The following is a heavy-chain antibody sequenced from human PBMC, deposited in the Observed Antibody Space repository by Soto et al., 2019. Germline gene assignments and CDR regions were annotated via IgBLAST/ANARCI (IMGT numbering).Heavy chain of an antibody. CDR1: GYTFTVHY. CDR2: INPNSGGT. Sequence: ASVKVSCKASGYTFTVHYMRGVLQSPLQGLEWMGWINPNSGGTNYAQKFQGRVTMTRDTSISTAYMELSRLRSDDTAVYYCAREEVPAAYYYYGMDVWGQGTTVT. J-gene: IGHJ6*02. V-gene: IGHV1-2*02. D-gene: IGHD2-2*01. CDR3: AREEVPAAYYYYGMDV.